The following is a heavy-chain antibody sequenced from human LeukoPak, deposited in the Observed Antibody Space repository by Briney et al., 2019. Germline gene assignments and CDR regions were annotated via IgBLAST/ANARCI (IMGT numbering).Heavy chain of an antibody. CDR2: ISDDETYK. V-gene: IGHV3-30-3*01. CDR3: TRGMLRQPPDY. J-gene: IGHJ4*02. D-gene: IGHD3-10*02. CDR1: GFGLGSYN. Sequence: PGGSLRLSCVASGFGLGSYNMYWVRQAPGKGLEWVTAISDDETYKFYADSVKGRFTISRDNSKNTLYLQMNSLRVEDTAIYYCTRGMLRQPPDYWGQGMLVTVSS.